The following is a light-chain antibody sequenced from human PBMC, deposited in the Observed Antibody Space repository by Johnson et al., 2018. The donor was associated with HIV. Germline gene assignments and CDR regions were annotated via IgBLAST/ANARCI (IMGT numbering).Light chain of an antibody. CDR3: GTWDSSLSYV. CDR2: DNN. CDR1: SSNIGNNY. J-gene: IGLJ1*01. Sequence: QSVLTQPPSVSAAPGQKVTISCSGSSSNIGNNYVSWYQQLPGTAPKLLIYDNNKQPSGIPDRFSGSKSGTSATLGITGLQTGDEADYYCGTWDSSLSYVFGTGTKVTVL. V-gene: IGLV1-51*01.